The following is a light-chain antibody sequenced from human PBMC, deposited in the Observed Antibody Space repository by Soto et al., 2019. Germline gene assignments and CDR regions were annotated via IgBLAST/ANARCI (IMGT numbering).Light chain of an antibody. CDR2: EVS. V-gene: IGLV2-14*01. CDR1: SSDVGGYNY. J-gene: IGLJ1*01. CDR3: SSYGSPSTRYV. Sequence: QSALTQPASVSGSPGQSITISCTGTSSDVGGYNYVSWYQQHPGKAPKLMIYEVSNRPSGVSHRFSGSKSGNTASLTISGLQAEDEADYFCSSYGSPSTRYVFGTGTKVTVL.